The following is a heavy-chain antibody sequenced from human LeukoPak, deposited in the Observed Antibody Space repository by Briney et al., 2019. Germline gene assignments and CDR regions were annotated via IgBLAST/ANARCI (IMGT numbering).Heavy chain of an antibody. D-gene: IGHD3-22*01. CDR2: IIPIFGTA. J-gene: IGHJ4*02. Sequence: GASVKVSCKASGYSLNAYYMHWVRQAPGQGLEWMGGIIPIFGTANYAQKFQGKVTITADESTSTAYMELSSLRSEDTAVYYCAREKVDSSGYYYYWGQGTLVTVSS. V-gene: IGHV1-69*13. CDR3: AREKVDSSGYYYY. CDR1: GYSLNAYY.